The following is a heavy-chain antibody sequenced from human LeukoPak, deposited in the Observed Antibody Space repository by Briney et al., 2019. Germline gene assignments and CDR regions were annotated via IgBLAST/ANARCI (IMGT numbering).Heavy chain of an antibody. Sequence: GRSLRLSCAASGFTFSSYAMHCARQAPGKALEGVAVISYDGSNKYYADSVKRRFTISRDNYKNTLYLQMNSLRAEEPAVYYCVRGIRYFDWLPRVLDYWGQGTLVTVSS. CDR3: VRGIRYFDWLPRVLDY. D-gene: IGHD3-9*01. CDR1: GFTFSSYA. J-gene: IGHJ4*02. V-gene: IGHV3-30*04. CDR2: ISYDGSNK.